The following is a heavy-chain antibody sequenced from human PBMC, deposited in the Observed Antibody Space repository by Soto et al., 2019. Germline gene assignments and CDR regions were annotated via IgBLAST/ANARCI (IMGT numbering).Heavy chain of an antibody. CDR3: ARGDAPPVLRYFDWLLYRDNNWFDP. J-gene: IGHJ5*02. V-gene: IGHV4-34*01. Sequence: SETLSLTCAVYGGSFSGYYLSWLRQPPGKGLEWIGEINHSGSTNYNLSLKSRVTISVDTSKNQFSLKLSSVTAADTAVYYCARGDAPPVLRYFDWLLYRDNNWFDPWGQGTLVTVSS. CDR1: GGSFSGYY. CDR2: INHSGST. D-gene: IGHD3-9*01.